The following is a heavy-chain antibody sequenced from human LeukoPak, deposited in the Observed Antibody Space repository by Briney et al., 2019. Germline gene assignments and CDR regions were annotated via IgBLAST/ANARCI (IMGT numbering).Heavy chain of an antibody. CDR3: ARDVGYCSSTSCYNLDY. V-gene: IGHV3-30*04. J-gene: IGHJ4*02. CDR2: ISYDGSNK. CDR1: GFTFSSFA. Sequence: GGSLRLSCAASGFTFSSFAMHWVRQAPGKGVEWVAVISYDGSNKYYADSVKGRFTISRDNSKNTLFVQMNSLRAEDTAVYYCARDVGYCSSTSCYNLDYWGQGTLVTVSS. D-gene: IGHD2-2*02.